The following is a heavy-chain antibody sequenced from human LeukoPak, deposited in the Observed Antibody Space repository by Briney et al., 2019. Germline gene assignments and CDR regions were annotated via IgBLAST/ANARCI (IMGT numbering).Heavy chain of an antibody. J-gene: IGHJ3*02. CDR1: GFTFDDYA. V-gene: IGHV3-43D*03. CDR3: AKDRYDSSGWDAFDI. CDR2: ISWDGGST. D-gene: IGHD3-22*01. Sequence: GGSLRLSCAASGFTFDDYAMHWVRQAPGKGLEWVSLISWDGGSTYYADSVKGRFTISRDNSKNSLYLQMNSLRAEGTALYYCAKDRYDSSGWDAFDIWGQGTMVTVSS.